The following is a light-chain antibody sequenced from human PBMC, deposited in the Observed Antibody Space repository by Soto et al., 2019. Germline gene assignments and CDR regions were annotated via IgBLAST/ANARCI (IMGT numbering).Light chain of an antibody. J-gene: IGLJ1*01. CDR1: SSNIGAGYD. CDR3: QSYDSRDV. CDR2: GNS. Sequence: QSVLTQPPSVSGAPGQRVTISCTGSSSNIGAGYDVHWYQQLPGTAPKLLVYGNSNRPSGVPDRFSGSKSGTSASLAITGLQAEDEADYYCQSYDSRDVFGTGTKV. V-gene: IGLV1-40*01.